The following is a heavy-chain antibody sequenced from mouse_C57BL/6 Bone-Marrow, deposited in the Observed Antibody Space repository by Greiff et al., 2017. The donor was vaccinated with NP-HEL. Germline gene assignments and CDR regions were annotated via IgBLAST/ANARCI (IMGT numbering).Heavy chain of an antibody. V-gene: IGHV1-59*01. CDR1: GYTFTSYW. CDR2: IDPSDSHT. CDR3: ARLGYYGSSPYYYAMDY. D-gene: IGHD1-1*01. J-gene: IGHJ4*01. Sequence: QVQLQQPGAELVRPGTSVKLSCKASGYTFTSYWMHWVKQRPGQGLEWIGVIDPSDSHTNYNQKFKGKATLTVDTSSSPAYMQLSSLTSEDSAVYYCARLGYYGSSPYYYAMDYWGQGTSVTVSS.